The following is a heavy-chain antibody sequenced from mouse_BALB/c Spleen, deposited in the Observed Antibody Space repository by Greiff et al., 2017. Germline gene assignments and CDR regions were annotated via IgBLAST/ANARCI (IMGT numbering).Heavy chain of an antibody. CDR3: ARDRQGYDGAYWYFDV. Sequence: VQLKESGPGLVAPSQSLSITCTVSGFSLTGYGVNWVRQPPGKGLEWLGMIWGDGSTDYNSALKSRLSISKDNSKSQVFLKMNSLQTDDTARYYCARDRQGYDGAYWYFDVWGAGTTVTVSS. V-gene: IGHV2-6-7*01. D-gene: IGHD2-2*01. J-gene: IGHJ1*01. CDR1: GFSLTGYG. CDR2: IWGDGST.